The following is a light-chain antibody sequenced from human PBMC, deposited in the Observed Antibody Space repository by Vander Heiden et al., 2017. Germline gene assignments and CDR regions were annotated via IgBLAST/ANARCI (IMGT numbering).Light chain of an antibody. CDR3: QQTDSSPRT. J-gene: IGKJ1*01. CDR1: QSISSS. CDR2: TAS. V-gene: IGKV1-39*01. Sequence: DIQMTQSPSSLSASVGDRVTITCRASQSISSSLNWYQQKPGKAPKLLIYTASNLQSEVPSRFRGSGSGTDFTLTISSLQPEDFATYYCQQTDSSPRTFGQGTKVEIK.